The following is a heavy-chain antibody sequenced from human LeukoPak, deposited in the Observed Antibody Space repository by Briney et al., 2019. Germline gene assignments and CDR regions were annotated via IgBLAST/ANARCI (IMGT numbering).Heavy chain of an antibody. J-gene: IGHJ6*03. V-gene: IGHV3-20*04. CDR1: GFTFDDYG. D-gene: IGHD2-21*01. CDR2: INWNGGST. CDR3: ARDRCGGDCYVNYYYMDV. Sequence: GGSLRLSCAASGFTFDDYGMSWVRQAPGKGLGWVSGINWNGGSTGYADSVKGRFSISRDNAKNSLYLQMNSLRAEDTALYYCARDRCGGDCYVNYYYMDVWGKGTTVTVSS.